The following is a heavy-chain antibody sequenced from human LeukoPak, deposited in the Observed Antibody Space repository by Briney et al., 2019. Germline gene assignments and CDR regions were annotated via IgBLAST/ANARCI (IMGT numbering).Heavy chain of an antibody. CDR1: GYTFTSYD. D-gene: IGHD3-9*01. CDR3: ARAYYDLLTGYSLVGYYYYMDV. J-gene: IGHJ6*03. V-gene: IGHV1-8*01. Sequence: ASVKVSCKASGYTFTSYDINWVRQATGQGLEWMGWMNPNSGNTGYAQKFQSRVTMTRNTSISTAYMELSSLRSEDTAVYYCARAYYDLLTGYSLVGYYYYMDVWGKGTTVTISS. CDR2: MNPNSGNT.